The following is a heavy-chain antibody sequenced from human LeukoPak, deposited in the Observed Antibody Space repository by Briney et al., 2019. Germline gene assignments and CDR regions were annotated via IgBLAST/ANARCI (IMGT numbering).Heavy chain of an antibody. CDR2: INPKSGDT. J-gene: IGHJ3*02. CDR1: GYTFTSYY. CDR3: ARGGAPTAPTYGAFDI. V-gene: IGHV1-2*02. D-gene: IGHD1-1*01. Sequence: GASVKVSCKASGYTFTSYYMHWVRQAPGQGLEWMGWINPKSGDTNYAQKFQDSVTMTSDTSIGTAYMELSRLTSDDTAVYYCARGGAPTAPTYGAFDIWGQGTIVTVSS.